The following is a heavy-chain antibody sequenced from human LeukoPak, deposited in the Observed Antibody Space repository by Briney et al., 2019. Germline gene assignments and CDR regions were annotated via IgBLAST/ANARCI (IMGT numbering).Heavy chain of an antibody. V-gene: IGHV3-64D*06. CDR3: VKDFGRVRGTPDS. CDR2: ISGSGNGFSI. J-gene: IGHJ4*02. Sequence: GRSLRLSCSASGFVFSIYTMYWVRQAPGKGPEYVSTISGSGNGFSIYYADSVKGRFTISRDDSKSTLYLQMNGLRGEDAAVYYCVKDFGRVRGTPDSWGQGTLVTVSS. CDR1: GFVFSIYT. D-gene: IGHD3-16*01.